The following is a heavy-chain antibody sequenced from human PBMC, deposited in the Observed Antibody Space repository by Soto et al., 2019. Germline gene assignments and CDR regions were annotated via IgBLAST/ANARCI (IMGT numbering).Heavy chain of an antibody. CDR2: ISAYNGNT. D-gene: IGHD6-19*01. CDR3: ARGPDQQYSSVPLDRPPRDFQH. Sequence: GASVKVSCKASGYTFTSYGISWVRQAPGQGLEWMGWISAYNGNTNYAQKLQGRVTMTTDTSTSTAYMELRSLRSDDTAVYYCARGPDQQYSSVPLDRPPRDFQHWGQGTLVTVSS. CDR1: GYTFTSYG. V-gene: IGHV1-18*01. J-gene: IGHJ1*01.